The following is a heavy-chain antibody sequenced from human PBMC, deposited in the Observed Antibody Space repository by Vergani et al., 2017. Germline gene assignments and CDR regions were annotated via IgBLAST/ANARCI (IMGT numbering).Heavy chain of an antibody. D-gene: IGHD3-3*01. CDR2: FDPEDGET. Sequence: QVQLVQSGAEVKKPGASVKVSCKVSGYTLTELSMHWVRQAPGKGLEWMGGFDPEDGETIYAQKFQGRVTMTEDTSTDTAYMELSSLRSEDTAVYYCATDLRITIFGGQMNWFDPWGQGTLVTVSS. V-gene: IGHV1-24*01. CDR1: GYTLTELS. CDR3: ATDLRITIFGGQMNWFDP. J-gene: IGHJ5*02.